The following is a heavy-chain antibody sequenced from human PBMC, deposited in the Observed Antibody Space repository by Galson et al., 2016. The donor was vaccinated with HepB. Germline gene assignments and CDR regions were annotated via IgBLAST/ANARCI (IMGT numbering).Heavy chain of an antibody. CDR1: GFTFRDYY. V-gene: IGHV3-11*01. CDR2: ISGSGRAI. Sequence: SLRLSCAASGFTFRDYYMSWIRQAPGKGLEWISYISGSGRAIYYPDSMRGRFIVSRDNAKNSLFLQLNSLRAEDTAVYYCARDGCSTTTCYSDYYYYHGLDVWGKGTTVTVSS. CDR3: ARDGCSTTTCYSDYYYYHGLDV. D-gene: IGHD2-2*01. J-gene: IGHJ6*04.